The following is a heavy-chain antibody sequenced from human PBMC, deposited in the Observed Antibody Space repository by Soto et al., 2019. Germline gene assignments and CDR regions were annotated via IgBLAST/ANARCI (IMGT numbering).Heavy chain of an antibody. D-gene: IGHD1-26*01. CDR1: GFTVSSNY. V-gene: IGHV3-53*01. CDR3: ARDKVVGARFYYYYGMDV. J-gene: IGHJ6*02. Sequence: VGSLRLSCAASGFTVSSNYMSWVRHAPGKGLEWVSVIYSGGSTYYADSVKGRFTISRDNSKNTLYLQMNSLRAEDTAVYYCARDKVVGARFYYYYGMDVWGQGTTVTVSS. CDR2: IYSGGST.